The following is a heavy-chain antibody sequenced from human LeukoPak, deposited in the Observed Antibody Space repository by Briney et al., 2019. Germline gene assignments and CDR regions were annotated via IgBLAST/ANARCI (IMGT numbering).Heavy chain of an antibody. CDR3: ARGVGIADGFFDY. V-gene: IGHV4-39*07. CDR1: GGSISSSSYY. J-gene: IGHJ4*02. Sequence: SETLSLTCTVSGGSISSSSYYWGWIRQPPGKGLEWIGSIYYSGSTYYNPSLKSRVTISVDTSKNQFSLKLSSVTAADTAVYYCARGVGIADGFFDYWGQGTLVTVSS. D-gene: IGHD6-13*01. CDR2: IYYSGST.